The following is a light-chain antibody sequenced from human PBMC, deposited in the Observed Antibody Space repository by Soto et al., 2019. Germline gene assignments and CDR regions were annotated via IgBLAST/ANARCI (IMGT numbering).Light chain of an antibody. CDR1: QNINNY. CDR2: VES. CDR3: QQSYTTPLT. J-gene: IGKJ4*01. Sequence: DVQVTQSPSSLSASVGDRVTITCRASQNINNYLNWYQQKPGKAPKLLISVESNLQSGVPSRFSGSGSGTDFTLTISSLQPEDFATYYCQQSYTTPLTVAGGTKVDIK. V-gene: IGKV1-39*01.